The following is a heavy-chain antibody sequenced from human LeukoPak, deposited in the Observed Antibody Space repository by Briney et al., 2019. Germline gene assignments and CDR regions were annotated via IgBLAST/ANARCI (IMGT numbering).Heavy chain of an antibody. CDR1: GFTFNSYA. V-gene: IGHV4-38-2*02. J-gene: IGHJ6*03. Sequence: GSLRCSCAASGFTFNSYAMSWIRQPPGKGLEWIGSMYHSRSFHYNPSLKSRVTISVDTTKNQFSLKLSPVTAADTAVYYCAREASYYMDVWGKGATVTVSS. CDR3: AREASYYMDV. CDR2: MYHSRSF.